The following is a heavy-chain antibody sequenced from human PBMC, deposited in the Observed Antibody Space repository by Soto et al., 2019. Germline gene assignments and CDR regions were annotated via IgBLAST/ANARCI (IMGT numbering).Heavy chain of an antibody. Sequence: WEPMSISCSVSGGSIISYYWSWVRQAPGKGLEWIGYFSNSGSANYNPSLKNRVSISADTSKNQFSLELTSVTAAYTAMYFCTLSPPNDPKVSDHCRDVSGPGTTVT. J-gene: IGHJ6*02. V-gene: IGHV4-59*01. CDR3: TLSPPNDPKVSDHCRDV. CDR1: GGSIISYY. CDR2: FSNSGSA. D-gene: IGHD3-16*01.